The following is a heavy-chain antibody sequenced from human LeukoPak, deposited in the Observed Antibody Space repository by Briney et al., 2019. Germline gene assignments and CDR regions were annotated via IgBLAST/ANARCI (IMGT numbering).Heavy chain of an antibody. CDR3: AVGGRGYCSSTSCYRAPFSFDP. CDR1: GGSFSGYY. J-gene: IGHJ5*02. V-gene: IGHV4-34*01. D-gene: IGHD2-2*02. CDR2: INHSGST. Sequence: SETLSLTCAVYGGSFSGYYWSWIRQPPGKGLEWIGEINHSGSTNYNPSLKSRVTISVDTSKNQFSLKLSSVTAADTAVYYCAVGGRGYCSSTSCYRAPFSFDPWGQGTLVTASS.